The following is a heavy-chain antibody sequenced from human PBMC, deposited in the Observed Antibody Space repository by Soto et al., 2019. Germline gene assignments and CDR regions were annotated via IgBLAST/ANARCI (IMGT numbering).Heavy chain of an antibody. Sequence: QAQLVESGGGLVKPGGSLTLSCAVSGFKVSDYYMSWIRQAPGKGLDWVSMISRSGNTIHYADSVKGRFTISKDNAKNSLYLQMTSLRPEDTAVYYCARGEDVFLDYYMDVWGKGTTVTVS. D-gene: IGHD3-10*02. J-gene: IGHJ6*03. CDR1: GFKVSDYY. CDR3: ARGEDVFLDYYMDV. CDR2: ISRSGNTI. V-gene: IGHV3-11*01.